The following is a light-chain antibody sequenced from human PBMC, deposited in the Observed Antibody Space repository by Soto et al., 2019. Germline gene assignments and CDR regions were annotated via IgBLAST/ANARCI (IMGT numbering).Light chain of an antibody. CDR2: ESN. J-gene: IGLJ1*01. CDR1: SSDIGGYYL. Sequence: QSALTQPASVSGSPGQSITISCTGTSSDIGGYYLVSWYQQHPGKAPKLMIYESNKRPSGISDRFSGSKSGNTASLTISGLQSEDEADYYCCSYADNSLYVFGTVTKVTVL. CDR3: CSYADNSLYV. V-gene: IGLV2-23*01.